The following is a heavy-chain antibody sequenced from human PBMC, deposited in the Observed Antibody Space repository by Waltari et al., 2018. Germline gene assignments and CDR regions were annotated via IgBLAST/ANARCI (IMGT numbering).Heavy chain of an antibody. D-gene: IGHD1-1*01. CDR3: ARDHRTGTTVYLDY. V-gene: IGHV3-7*01. CDR1: GFTFSSYW. J-gene: IGHJ4*02. CDR2: IKQDGSEK. Sequence: EVQLVESGGGLVQPGGSLRLSCAASGFTFSSYWMSWVRQAPGKGLEGVANIKQDGSEKSYVDSVKGRFTISRDNAKNSLYLQMNSLRAEDTAVYYCARDHRTGTTVYLDYWGQGTLVTVSS.